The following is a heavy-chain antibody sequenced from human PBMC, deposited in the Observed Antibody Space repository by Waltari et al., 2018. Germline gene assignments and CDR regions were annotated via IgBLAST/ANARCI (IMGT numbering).Heavy chain of an antibody. CDR1: GLISGTPW. CDR3: SISLNV. CDR2: IKGDGIEK. V-gene: IGHV3-7*01. J-gene: IGHJ6*01. Sequence: ELQLVESGGGLCQPGGYLRLSCAAPGLISGTPWLDWVRQAPGKGLEWVANIKGDGIEKYYVDSVKGRFTISRDNAKNSVYLQMNSLRVDDTAVYYCSISLNVWGQGTTVTVSS.